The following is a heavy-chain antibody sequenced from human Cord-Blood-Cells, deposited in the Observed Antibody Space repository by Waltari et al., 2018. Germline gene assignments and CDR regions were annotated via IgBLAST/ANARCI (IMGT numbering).Heavy chain of an antibody. V-gene: IGHV4-34*01. CDR3: ARDDTGVNDAFDI. D-gene: IGHD7-27*01. CDR2: INHSGCT. Sequence: QVQLQQWGAGLLKPSETLSLTCAVYGGSLSGYYWSWIRQPTGKGLEWIGEINHSGCTNYNPSLKSLVTISVDTSKNQFSLKLSAVTAADTAVYYCARDDTGVNDAFDICGQGTMVTVSS. J-gene: IGHJ3*02. CDR1: GGSLSGYY.